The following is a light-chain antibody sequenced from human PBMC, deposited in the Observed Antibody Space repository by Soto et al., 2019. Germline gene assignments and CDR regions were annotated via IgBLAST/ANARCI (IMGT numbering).Light chain of an antibody. CDR1: QRVSCS. CDR3: QQRYNWIFT. CDR2: DAS. J-gene: IGKJ3*01. Sequence: EIVLTQSPATLSLSPGERATLSCRASQRVSCSLAWYQQNPCRAPRLLIYDASYSATGIPARFSGSGSGTDFTLTSSSLEPEDFAVYYFQQRYNWIFTFGPGTKLDIK. V-gene: IGKV3-11*01.